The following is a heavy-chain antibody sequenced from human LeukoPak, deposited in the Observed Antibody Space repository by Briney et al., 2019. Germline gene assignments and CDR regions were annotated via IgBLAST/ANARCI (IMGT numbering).Heavy chain of an antibody. Sequence: PGGSLRLSCAASGLTFSSYWMSWVRQAPGKGLEWVANIKHDGSEKNYVDSVRGRFTISRDNAKNSLYLQMNSLRAEDTAVYYCAPEATGAVDYWGQGTLVSVSS. D-gene: IGHD1-26*01. V-gene: IGHV3-7*02. CDR1: GLTFSSYW. J-gene: IGHJ4*02. CDR2: IKHDGSEK. CDR3: APEATGAVDY.